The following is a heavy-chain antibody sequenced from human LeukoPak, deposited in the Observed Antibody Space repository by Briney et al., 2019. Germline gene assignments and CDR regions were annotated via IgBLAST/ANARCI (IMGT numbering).Heavy chain of an antibody. CDR2: IYYSGST. CDR3: ARDHGLDAFDI. D-gene: IGHD3/OR15-3a*01. J-gene: IGHJ3*02. V-gene: IGHV4-59*01. Sequence: SETLSLTCTVSGGSISSYYWSWIRQPPGKGLEWIGYIYYSGSTSYNPSLKSRVTISVDTSKNQFSLKLSSVTAADTAVYYCARDHGLDAFDIWGQGTMVTVSS. CDR1: GGSISSYY.